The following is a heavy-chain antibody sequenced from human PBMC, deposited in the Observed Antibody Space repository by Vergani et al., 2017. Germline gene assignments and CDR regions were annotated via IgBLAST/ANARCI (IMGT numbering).Heavy chain of an antibody. V-gene: IGHV4-34*01. CDR3: ARGRRYYYYYGMDV. J-gene: IGHJ6*02. CDR2: INHSGST. Sequence: QVQLQQWGAGLLKPSETLSLTCAVYGGSFSGYYWSWIRQPPGKGLEWIGEINHSGSTNYNPSLKSRVTISVDTAKNQFSLKLSSVTAADTAVYYCARGRRYYYYYGMDVGGQGTTVTVSS. CDR1: GGSFSGYY.